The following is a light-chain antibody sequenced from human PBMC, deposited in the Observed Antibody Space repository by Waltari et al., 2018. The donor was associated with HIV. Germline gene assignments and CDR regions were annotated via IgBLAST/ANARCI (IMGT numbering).Light chain of an antibody. CDR3: QSYDSSLKVI. CDR2: DNT. J-gene: IGLJ2*01. CDR1: SSNIGAGYD. V-gene: IGLV1-40*01. Sequence: QSVLTQPPSVPGAPGQRVTIYCTETSSNIGAGYDVPWYQQFHGSVPRLLIYDNTNRPAGVPDRCAGSKSGTSASLAISGLQAEDEADYYCQSYDSSLKVIFGGGTKVTVL.